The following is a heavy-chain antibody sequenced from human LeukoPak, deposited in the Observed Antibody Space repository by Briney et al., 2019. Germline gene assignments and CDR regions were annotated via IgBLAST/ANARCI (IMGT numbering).Heavy chain of an antibody. CDR3: ATYRQVLLSFES. CDR1: GFTFSSYA. D-gene: IGHD3-16*02. Sequence: GGSLRLSCAASGFTFSSYAMSWVRQAPGKGLEWVSVISGGGDSIYYADSVKGRFTISRDNSKNTLYLQMNSLRAEDTAIYYCATYRQVLLSFESWGQGTLVTVSS. CDR2: ISGGGDSI. V-gene: IGHV3-23*01. J-gene: IGHJ4*02.